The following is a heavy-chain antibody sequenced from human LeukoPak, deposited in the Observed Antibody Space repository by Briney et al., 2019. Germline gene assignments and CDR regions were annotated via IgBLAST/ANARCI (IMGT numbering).Heavy chain of an antibody. D-gene: IGHD6-19*01. V-gene: IGHV3-23*01. J-gene: IGHJ4*02. Sequence: PGGSLRLSCAASGFTFSSYAMSWVRQAPGKGLEWVSAISGSGGSTYYADSVKGRFTISRDNSKNTLYLQMNSLRAEDTAVYYCAKGKYSSGWYVNGPCDYWGQGTLVTVSS. CDR1: GFTFSSYA. CDR2: ISGSGGST. CDR3: AKGKYSSGWYVNGPCDY.